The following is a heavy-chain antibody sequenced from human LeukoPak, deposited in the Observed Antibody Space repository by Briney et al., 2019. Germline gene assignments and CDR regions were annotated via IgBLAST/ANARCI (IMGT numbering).Heavy chain of an antibody. CDR2: IYTSGST. D-gene: IGHD2-15*01. CDR3: AREKDVANAFDM. J-gene: IGHJ3*02. CDR1: GGSISNYY. V-gene: IGHV4-4*07. Sequence: SETLSLTCTVSGGSISNYYWSWIRQPAGKGLEWIGRIYTSGSTNYNPSLKSRVTMSVDTSKNQISLKLSSVTAADTAVYYCAREKDVANAFDMWGQGTMVIVSS.